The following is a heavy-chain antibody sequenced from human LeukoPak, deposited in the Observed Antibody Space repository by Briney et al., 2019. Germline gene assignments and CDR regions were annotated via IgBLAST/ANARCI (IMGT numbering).Heavy chain of an antibody. Sequence: GGSLRLSCAASGFTLSSYWMSWVRQAPGKGLEWVANIKQEGSEKNYVDSVEGRFTISRDNAKNSLYLQMNSLRAEDTAVYYCARIKIAVAGTGLLGFDYWGQGTLVTVSS. J-gene: IGHJ4*02. CDR1: GFTLSSYW. CDR3: ARIKIAVAGTGLLGFDY. V-gene: IGHV3-7*01. D-gene: IGHD6-19*01. CDR2: IKQEGSEK.